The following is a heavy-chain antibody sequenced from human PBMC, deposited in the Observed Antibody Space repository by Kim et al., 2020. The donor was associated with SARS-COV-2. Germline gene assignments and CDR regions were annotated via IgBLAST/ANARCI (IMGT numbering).Heavy chain of an antibody. V-gene: IGHV3-7*01. CDR1: GFTFNTYW. CDR3: ARDLKALGDFDY. CDR2: INQDGSMK. J-gene: IGHJ4*02. Sequence: GGSLRLSCVASGFTFNTYWMGWVRQAPGKGLEWVADINQDGSMKYYADSVKGRFTISRDNTKNSLYLQMNSLRVEDTALYYCARDLKALGDFDYWGQGTLVPVSS.